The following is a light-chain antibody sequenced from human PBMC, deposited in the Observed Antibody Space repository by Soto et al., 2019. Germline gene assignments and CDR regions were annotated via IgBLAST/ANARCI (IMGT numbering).Light chain of an antibody. Sequence: QYALTQPRSVSGSPGQSVTISCTGTSSDVGGYNYVSWYQQHPGKAPKLMIYDVSKRPSGVPDRFSGSKSGNTASLTISGIQAEDEDDYYCCSYAGSYYVFGTGTKLTVL. CDR3: CSYAGSYYV. CDR1: SSDVGGYNY. J-gene: IGLJ1*01. CDR2: DVS. V-gene: IGLV2-11*01.